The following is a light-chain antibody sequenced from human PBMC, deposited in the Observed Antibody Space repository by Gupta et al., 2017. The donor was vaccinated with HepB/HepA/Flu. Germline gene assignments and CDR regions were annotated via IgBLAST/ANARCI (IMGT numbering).Light chain of an antibody. Sequence: QSALTQPASVSGSPGQPITISCTGTSSDVGTYNLVSWYQQYPGKVPKLIIYEVNKRPSGVSNRFSGSKSGNTASLTISGLKAEDEANYYCCSYAGSRVFGGGTKVTVL. CDR3: CSYAGSRV. CDR2: EVN. CDR1: SSDVGTYNL. V-gene: IGLV2-23*02. J-gene: IGLJ2*01.